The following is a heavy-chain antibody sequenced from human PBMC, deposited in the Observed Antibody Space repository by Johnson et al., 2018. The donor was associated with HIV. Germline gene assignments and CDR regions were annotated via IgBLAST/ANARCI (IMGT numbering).Heavy chain of an antibody. Sequence: VQLVESGGGVVQPGRSLRLSCAASGFTFSGSAMHWVRQASGKGLEWVSYISSSGSTIYYADSVKGRFTIYRDNAKNSLYLQMKSLRAEDTAVYYCAKDNYYYDISGYYPDAFDIWGQGTMVTVSS. V-gene: IGHV3-48*03. CDR3: AKDNYYYDISGYYPDAFDI. J-gene: IGHJ3*02. D-gene: IGHD3-22*01. CDR1: GFTFSGSA. CDR2: ISSSGSTI.